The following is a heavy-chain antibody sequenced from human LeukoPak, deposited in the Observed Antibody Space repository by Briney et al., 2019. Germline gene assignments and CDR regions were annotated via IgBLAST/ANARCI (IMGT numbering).Heavy chain of an antibody. J-gene: IGHJ4*02. CDR3: AKGRGGSCYSGLDS. CDR1: GFTVSSNY. V-gene: IGHV3-53*01. CDR2: ICGGGDTT. D-gene: IGHD2-15*01. Sequence: GGSLRLSCAASGFTVSSNYMSWVRLAPGKGLEWVSSICGGGDTTYYADSVKGRFTISRDTSKNTLYLQMDGLRAEDMATYYCAKGRGGSCYSGLDSWGQGTLVTVSS.